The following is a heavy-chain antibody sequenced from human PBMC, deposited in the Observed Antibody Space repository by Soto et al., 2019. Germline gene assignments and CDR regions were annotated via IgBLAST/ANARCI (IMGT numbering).Heavy chain of an antibody. J-gene: IGHJ5*02. V-gene: IGHV1-69*01. D-gene: IGHD4-17*01. Sequence: QVQLVQSGAEVRKPGSSVKVSCQASGGTFSSYAISWVRQAPGQGLEWMGGLIPIFGTANYAQKFQGRVTITADESTSTAYMELSSLRSEDTAVYYCAREGNYGDYLESFDHWGQGTLVTVSS. CDR2: LIPIFGTA. CDR3: AREGNYGDYLESFDH. CDR1: GGTFSSYA.